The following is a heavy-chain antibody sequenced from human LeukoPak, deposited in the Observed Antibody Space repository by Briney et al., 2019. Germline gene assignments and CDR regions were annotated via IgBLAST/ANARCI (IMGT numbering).Heavy chain of an antibody. D-gene: IGHD3-22*01. V-gene: IGHV1-18*01. CDR2: ISAYNGNT. CDR3: ARGGVTMTKSRGFDP. CDR1: GYTFTSQG. J-gene: IGHJ5*02. Sequence: APVKVSCKPSGYTFTSQGISWGRQAPGQGLEGMGWISAYNGNTNYAQKLQGRVTMTTDTSTSTAYMELRSLRSDDTAVYYCARGGVTMTKSRGFDPWGQGTLVTVSS.